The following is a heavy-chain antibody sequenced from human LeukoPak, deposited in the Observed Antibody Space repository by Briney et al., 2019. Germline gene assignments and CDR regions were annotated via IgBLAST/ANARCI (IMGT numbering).Heavy chain of an antibody. J-gene: IGHJ4*02. Sequence: SETLSLTCTVSGGSISSYYWSWIRQPPGKGLEWIGSIYYSGSTYYNPSLKSRVTISVDTSKNQFSLKLSSVTAADTAVYYCAREGHYVAFVPKYYFDYWGQGTLVTVSS. CDR2: IYYSGST. V-gene: IGHV4-59*05. CDR1: GGSISSYY. CDR3: AREGHYVAFVPKYYFDY. D-gene: IGHD4-17*01.